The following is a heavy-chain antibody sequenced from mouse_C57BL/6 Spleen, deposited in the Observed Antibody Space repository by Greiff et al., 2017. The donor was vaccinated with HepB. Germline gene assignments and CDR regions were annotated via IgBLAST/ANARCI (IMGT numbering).Heavy chain of an antibody. V-gene: IGHV5-15*01. J-gene: IGHJ1*03. D-gene: IGHD1-1*01. CDR2: ISNLAYSI. CDR1: GFTFSDYG. Sequence: EVNVVESGGGLVQPGGSLKLSCAASGFTFSDYGMAWVRQAPRKGPEWVAFISNLAYSIYYADTVTGRFTISRENAKNTLYLEMSSLRSEDTAMYYCAREGSYYGSSHWYFDVWGTGTTVTVSS. CDR3: AREGSYYGSSHWYFDV.